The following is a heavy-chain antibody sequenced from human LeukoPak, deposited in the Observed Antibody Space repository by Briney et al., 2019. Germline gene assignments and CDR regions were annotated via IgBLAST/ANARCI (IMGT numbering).Heavy chain of an antibody. CDR3: ARGVGNEGLTI. CDR1: DYTFNTYN. J-gene: IGHJ3*02. CDR2: ISTYNDNT. V-gene: IGHV1-18*01. D-gene: IGHD1-26*01. Sequence: ASVKVSCKASDYTFNTYNINWVRQAPGQGLEWMGWISTYNDNTNYAQKFQGRVTMTTDTSTSTAYMELRSLRSDDTAVYYCARGVGNEGLTIWGQGTLVTVSS.